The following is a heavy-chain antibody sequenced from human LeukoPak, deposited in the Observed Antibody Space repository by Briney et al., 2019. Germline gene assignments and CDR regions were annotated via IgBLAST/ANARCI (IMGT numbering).Heavy chain of an antibody. J-gene: IGHJ6*02. CDR1: GFTFSGSA. V-gene: IGHV3-73*01. Sequence: GGSLRLSCAASGFTFSGSAMHWVRQASGKGLEWVGRIRSKANSYATAYAASVKGRFTISRDDSKNTAYLQMNSLKTEDTAVYYCAGTTVTYPYGMDVWGQGTTVTVSS. D-gene: IGHD4-17*01. CDR3: AGTTVTYPYGMDV. CDR2: IRSKANSYAT.